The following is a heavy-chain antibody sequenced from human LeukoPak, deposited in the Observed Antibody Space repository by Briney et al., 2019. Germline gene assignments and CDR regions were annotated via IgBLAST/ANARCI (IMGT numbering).Heavy chain of an antibody. CDR1: GGSISSYY. CDR2: IYTSGST. D-gene: IGHD3-10*01. Sequence: SETLSLTCTVSGGSISSYYWSWIRQPAGKGLEWIGRIYTSGSTNYNPSLKSRVTMSVDTSKNQFSLKLSSVTAADTAVYYCAGVNYGSGSYYRDDAFDIWGQGTMVTVSS. V-gene: IGHV4-4*07. CDR3: AGVNYGSGSYYRDDAFDI. J-gene: IGHJ3*02.